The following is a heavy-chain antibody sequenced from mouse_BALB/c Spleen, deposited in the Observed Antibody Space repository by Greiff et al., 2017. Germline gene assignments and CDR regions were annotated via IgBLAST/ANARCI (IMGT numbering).Heavy chain of an antibody. CDR1: GFSLTSYG. Sequence: QVHVKQSGPGLVAPSQSLSITCTVSGFSLTSYGVHWVRQPPGKGLEWLGVIWAGGSTNYNSALMSRLSISKDNSKSQVFLKMNSLQTDDTAMYYCARGVYYDYDGFAYWGQGTLVTVSA. V-gene: IGHV2-9*02. J-gene: IGHJ3*01. D-gene: IGHD2-4*01. CDR2: IWAGGST. CDR3: ARGVYYDYDGFAY.